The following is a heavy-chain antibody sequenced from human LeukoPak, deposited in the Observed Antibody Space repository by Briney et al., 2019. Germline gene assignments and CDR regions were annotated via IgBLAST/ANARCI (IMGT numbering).Heavy chain of an antibody. CDR1: GASISSDYSY. CDR3: ARSVDYVSI. V-gene: IGHV4-39*01. D-gene: IGHD3-16*01. CDR2: VSKSGNT. Sequence: SETLSLTCTVSGASISSDYSYWTWIRPPPGKGLEWIGSVSKSGNTYYNPSLESRINIAIDTSNNQFSLRVNSVTASDTAVYFCARSVDYVSIWGKGTMITVSS. J-gene: IGHJ3*02.